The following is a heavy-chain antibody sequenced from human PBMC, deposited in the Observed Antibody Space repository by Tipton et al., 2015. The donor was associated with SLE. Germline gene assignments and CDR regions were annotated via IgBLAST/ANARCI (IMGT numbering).Heavy chain of an antibody. CDR2: INSNSGGT. J-gene: IGHJ4*02. D-gene: IGHD5-18*01. CDR3: TKDRGPTTMVLFDF. V-gene: IGHV1-2*02. Sequence: QSGAEVKKPGASVKVSCKASGYTFTDYYMHWVRQAPGRGLEWMGWINSNSGGTNYAQNFQGRVTMTRDTAISTAYMELSRLTSDDTAVYYCTKDRGPTTMVLFDFWGQGTLVTVSS. CDR1: GYTFTDYY.